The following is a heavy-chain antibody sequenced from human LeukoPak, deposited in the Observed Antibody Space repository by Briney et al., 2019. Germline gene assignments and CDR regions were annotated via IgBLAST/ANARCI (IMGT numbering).Heavy chain of an antibody. Sequence: SETLSLTCTVSGGSISSYYWSWIRQPPGKGLEWIGYIYYSGSTNYNPSLKSRVTISVDTSKNQFSLKLSSVAAADTAVYYCARVGYDDYGRRGYYFDYWGQGTLVTVSS. J-gene: IGHJ4*02. CDR2: IYYSGST. CDR3: ARVGYDDYGRRGYYFDY. CDR1: GGSISSYY. D-gene: IGHD4-17*01. V-gene: IGHV4-59*01.